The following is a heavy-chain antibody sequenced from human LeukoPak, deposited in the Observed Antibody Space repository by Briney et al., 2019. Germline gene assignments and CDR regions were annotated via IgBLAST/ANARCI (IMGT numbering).Heavy chain of an antibody. CDR1: GFTFSSYA. V-gene: IGHV3-23*01. D-gene: IGHD2-15*01. CDR3: AKAPVTTCSGAYCYPFDY. J-gene: IGHJ4*02. Sequence: GGTLRLSCAASGFTFSSYAMSWVRQGPGRGLEWVSAISVSGNTYHADSVKGRFTISRDSSKNTLYLQMNSLRAEDAAVYYCAKAPVTTCSGAYCYPFDYWGQGTLVTVSP. CDR2: ISVSGNT.